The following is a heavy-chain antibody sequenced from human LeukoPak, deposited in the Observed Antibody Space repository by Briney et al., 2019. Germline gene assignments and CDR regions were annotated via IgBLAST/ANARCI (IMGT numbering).Heavy chain of an antibody. J-gene: IGHJ3*02. CDR3: ARDRFGGTMVRGVIRLNAFDI. Sequence: SVKVSCKASGGTFSSYTISWVRQAPGQGLEWMGGIIPIFGTANYAQKFQGRVTITTDESTSTAYMELSSLRSEDTAVYYCARDRFGGTMVRGVIRLNAFDIWGQGTMATVSS. V-gene: IGHV1-69*05. CDR2: IIPIFGTA. CDR1: GGTFSSYT. D-gene: IGHD3-10*01.